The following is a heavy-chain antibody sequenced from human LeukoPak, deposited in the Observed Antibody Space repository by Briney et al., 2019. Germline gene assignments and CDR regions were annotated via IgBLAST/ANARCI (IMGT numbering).Heavy chain of an antibody. D-gene: IGHD2-21*02. V-gene: IGHV1-3*01. CDR3: ARVGAYCGGDCYSFGRAFDI. CDR1: GYTFTSYA. J-gene: IGHJ3*02. CDR2: INAGNGNT. Sequence: ASVKVSCKASGYTFTSYAMHWVRQAPGQRLEWMGWINAGNGNTKYSQKFQGRVTITRDTSASTAYMELSSLRSEDTAVYYCARVGAYCGGDCYSFGRAFDIWGQGTMVTVSS.